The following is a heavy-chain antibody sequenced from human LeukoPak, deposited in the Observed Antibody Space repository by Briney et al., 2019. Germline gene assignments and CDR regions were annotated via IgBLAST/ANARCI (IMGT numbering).Heavy chain of an antibody. D-gene: IGHD3-22*01. V-gene: IGHV3-23*01. CDR1: GFTFSSYA. CDR2: ISGSGGST. CDR3: ARVTYYYDSSGYYYLDY. J-gene: IGHJ4*02. Sequence: GGSLRLSCAASGFTFSSYAMSWVRQAPGKGLEWVSAISGSGGSTCYADSVKGRFTISRDNSKNTLYLQMNSLRAEDTAVYYCARVTYYYDSSGYYYLDYWGQGTLVTVSS.